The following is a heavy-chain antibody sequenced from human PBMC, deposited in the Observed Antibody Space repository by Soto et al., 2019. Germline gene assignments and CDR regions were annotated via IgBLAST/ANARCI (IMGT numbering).Heavy chain of an antibody. CDR1: GYTFTSYD. Sequence: ASVKVSCKASGYTFTSYDINWVRQATGQGLEWMGWMNPNSGNTGYAQKFQGRVTMTRNTSISTAYMELSSLRSEDTAVYYCARGSYDSSGYYYPHGYWGQGTLVTVSS. J-gene: IGHJ4*02. CDR2: MNPNSGNT. CDR3: ARGSYDSSGYYYPHGY. D-gene: IGHD3-22*01. V-gene: IGHV1-8*01.